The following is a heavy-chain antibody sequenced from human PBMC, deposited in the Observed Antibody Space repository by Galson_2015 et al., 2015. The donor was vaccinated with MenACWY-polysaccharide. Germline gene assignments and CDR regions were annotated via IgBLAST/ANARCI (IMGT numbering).Heavy chain of an antibody. J-gene: IGHJ4*02. D-gene: IGHD6-6*01. CDR1: GFTFSTYA. CDR2: IRGTGLTT. V-gene: IGHV3-23*01. Sequence: SLRLSCAASGFTFSTYAMSWVRQAPGKGPEWVSSIRGTGLTTDYADSVKGRFTISRDNSKNTLYLQMNRLRAEDTAVYYCAKACESVSARHFDYWGQGTLVTVSS. CDR3: AKACESVSARHFDY.